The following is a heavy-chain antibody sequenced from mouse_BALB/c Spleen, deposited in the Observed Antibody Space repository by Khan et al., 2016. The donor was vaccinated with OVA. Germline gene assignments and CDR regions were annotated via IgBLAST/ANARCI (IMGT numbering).Heavy chain of an antibody. Sequence: VQLKQSGAELVKPGASVKLSCTASGLNFNNYYMTWVKQRPEQGLEWIGRINPPSGNTKYNPKFQGKATITADTSSNTTYLQLSSLTSEDTAVYYCAIMVRNWGQGTTLTVSS. CDR1: GLNFNNYY. J-gene: IGHJ2*01. CDR2: INPPSGNT. CDR3: AIMVRN. D-gene: IGHD1-1*02. V-gene: IGHV14-3*02.